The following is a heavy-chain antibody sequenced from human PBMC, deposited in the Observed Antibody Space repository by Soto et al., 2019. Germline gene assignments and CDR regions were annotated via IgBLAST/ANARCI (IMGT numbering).Heavy chain of an antibody. V-gene: IGHV1-69*13. J-gene: IGHJ5*02. D-gene: IGHD4-17*01. Sequence: SVTVSCQASGGTISSYAISWVRQAPGQGLEWMGGIIPIFGTANYAQKFQGRVTITADESTSTAYMELSSLRSEDTAVYYCARVFDDYGDYGNWFDPWGQGTLVTVSS. CDR3: ARVFDDYGDYGNWFDP. CDR2: IIPIFGTA. CDR1: GGTISSYA.